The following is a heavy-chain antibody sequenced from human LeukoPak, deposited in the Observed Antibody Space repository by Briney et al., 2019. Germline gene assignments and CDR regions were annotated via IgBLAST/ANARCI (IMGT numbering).Heavy chain of an antibody. J-gene: IGHJ4*02. CDR2: ISSSSYI. D-gene: IGHD2-15*01. CDR1: GFTFSSYS. CDR3: ASVHRHCSGGSCYSTLYY. Sequence: GGSLTLSCAASGFTFSSYSMNWVRQAPGKGLEGVSSISSSSYIYYADSVKGRFTISRDNAKNSLYLQMNSLRAGDTAVYYCASVHRHCSGGSCYSTLYYWGQGTLVTVSS. V-gene: IGHV3-21*01.